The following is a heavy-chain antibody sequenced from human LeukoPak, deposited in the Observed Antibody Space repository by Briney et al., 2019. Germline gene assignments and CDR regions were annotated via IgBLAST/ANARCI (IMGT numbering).Heavy chain of an antibody. Sequence: ASVKVSCKASGYTFTSYAMNWVRQAPGQGLEWMGWINTNTGNPTYAQGFTGRFVFSLDTSVSTAYLQISSLKAEDTAVYYCARGSSSWYEEYYYYYGMDVWGQGTTVTVSS. V-gene: IGHV7-4-1*02. CDR2: INTNTGNP. D-gene: IGHD6-13*01. CDR3: ARGSSSWYEEYYYYYGMDV. CDR1: GYTFTSYA. J-gene: IGHJ6*02.